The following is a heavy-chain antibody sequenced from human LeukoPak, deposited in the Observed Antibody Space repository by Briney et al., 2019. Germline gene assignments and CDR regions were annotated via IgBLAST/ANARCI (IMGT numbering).Heavy chain of an antibody. CDR3: AKETVVVPADDWFGP. CDR1: GGSINGDY. Sequence: SETLPLTCSVSGGSINGDYWSWIRQTPGKGLEWIGYIHYSGRTSYNPSLKSRVTISVDTSKNQFSLRLASVTAAGTAVYYCAKETVVVPADDWFGPWGQGTLVTVSS. J-gene: IGHJ5*02. V-gene: IGHV4-59*01. CDR2: IHYSGRT. D-gene: IGHD2-21*01.